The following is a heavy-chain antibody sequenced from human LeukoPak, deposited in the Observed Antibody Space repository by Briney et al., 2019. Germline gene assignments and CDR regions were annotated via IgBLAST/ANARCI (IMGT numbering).Heavy chain of an antibody. J-gene: IGHJ4*02. Sequence: PGGSPRLSCAASGFTFSSYWMSWVRQAPGKGLEWVANIKQDGSEKYYVDSVKGRFTISRDNAKNSLYLQMNSLRAEDTAVYYCARVGPRLLWFGELNADYFDYWGQGTLVTVSS. CDR2: IKQDGSEK. D-gene: IGHD3-10*01. V-gene: IGHV3-7*01. CDR3: ARVGPRLLWFGELNADYFDY. CDR1: GFTFSSYW.